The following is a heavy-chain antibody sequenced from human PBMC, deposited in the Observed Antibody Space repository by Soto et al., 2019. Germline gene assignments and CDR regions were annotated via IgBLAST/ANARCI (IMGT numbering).Heavy chain of an antibody. Sequence: QVQLQESGPGLVKPSQTLSLTCTVSGGSISSGGYYWSWIRQHPGKGLEWIGYIYYSGRTYYNPSLKSRVTISVDTSKNQFSLKLSSVTAADTAVYYCARDRGYSYGDYYYYYGMDVWGQGTTVTVSS. CDR3: ARDRGYSYGDYYYYYGMDV. CDR1: GGSISSGGYY. J-gene: IGHJ6*02. D-gene: IGHD5-18*01. CDR2: IYYSGRT. V-gene: IGHV4-31*03.